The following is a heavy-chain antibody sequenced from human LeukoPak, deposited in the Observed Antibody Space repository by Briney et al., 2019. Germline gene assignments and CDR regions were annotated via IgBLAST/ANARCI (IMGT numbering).Heavy chain of an antibody. CDR2: IYPGDSDT. J-gene: IGHJ4*02. V-gene: IGHV5-51*01. Sequence: GESLKISCKGSGYSFTNYWIGWVRQMPGKGLEWMWIIYPGDSDTKYSPSFQGQVTMSVDKSISTAYLQFSSLKASDTAMYYCARRNNAAMGDCWGQGTLVTVSS. CDR1: GYSFTNYW. CDR3: ARRNNAAMGDC. D-gene: IGHD5-18*01.